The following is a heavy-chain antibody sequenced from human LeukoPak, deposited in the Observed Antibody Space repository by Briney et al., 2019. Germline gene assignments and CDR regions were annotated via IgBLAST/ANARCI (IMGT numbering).Heavy chain of an antibody. CDR1: GFTFSSFW. CDR2: INGDGSQT. D-gene: IGHD5-24*01. V-gene: IGHV3-74*01. Sequence: PGGSLRLSCAASGFTFSSFWIYWVRHAPGNGLVWVSRINGDGSQTLYAYTVKGRFTISRDNAKNTLYLQMNSLRAEDTAVYFCARVRMGDDFNPFDYWGQGTLVTVSS. CDR3: ARVRMGDDFNPFDY. J-gene: IGHJ4*02.